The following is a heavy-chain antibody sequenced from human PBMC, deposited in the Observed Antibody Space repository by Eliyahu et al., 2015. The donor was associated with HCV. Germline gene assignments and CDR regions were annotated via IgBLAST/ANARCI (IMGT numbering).Heavy chain of an antibody. D-gene: IGHD3-22*01. CDR3: AGDQYYYDSSGYYYRWYFDY. Sequence: QVQLQESGPGLVKPSQTLSLTCTFSGGSISSGGYYWXWIRQHPGKGLEWIGYIYYSGSTYYNPSLKSRVTISVDTSKNQFSLKLSSVTAADTAVYYCAGDQYYYDSSGYYYRWYFDYWGQGTLVTVSS. V-gene: IGHV4-31*03. J-gene: IGHJ4*02. CDR2: IYYSGST. CDR1: GGSISSGGYY.